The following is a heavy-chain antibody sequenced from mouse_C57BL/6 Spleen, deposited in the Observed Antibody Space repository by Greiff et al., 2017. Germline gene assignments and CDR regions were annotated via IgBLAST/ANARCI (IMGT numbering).Heavy chain of an antibody. V-gene: IGHV1-82*01. D-gene: IGHD2-1*01. CDR1: GYAFSSSW. CDR2: IYPGDGDT. CDR3: AHGNYGWYFDV. J-gene: IGHJ1*03. Sequence: VQRVESGPELVKPGASVKISCKASGYAFSSSWMNWVKQRPGKGLEWIGRIYPGDGDTNYNGKFKGKATLTADKSSSTAYMQLSSLTSEDSAVYFCAHGNYGWYFDVWGTGTTVTVSS.